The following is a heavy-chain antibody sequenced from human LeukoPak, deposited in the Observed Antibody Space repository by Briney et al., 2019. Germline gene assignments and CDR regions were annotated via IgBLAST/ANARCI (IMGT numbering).Heavy chain of an antibody. CDR3: AREVAPYGDPYFDY. CDR2: IYYSGST. CDR1: GGSISSYY. Sequence: SETLSLTCTVSGGSISSYYWSWIRQPPGKGLEWIGYIYYSGSTNYNPSLKSRVTISVDTSKNQFSLKLSSVTAADTAVYYCAREVAPYGDPYFDYWGQGTLVTVSS. J-gene: IGHJ4*02. D-gene: IGHD4-17*01. V-gene: IGHV4-59*01.